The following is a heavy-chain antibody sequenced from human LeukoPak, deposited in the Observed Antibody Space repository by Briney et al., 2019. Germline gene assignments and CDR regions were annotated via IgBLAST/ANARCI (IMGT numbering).Heavy chain of an antibody. Sequence: GASVKVSCKASGYTFTSYYMHWVRQAPGQGLEWMGIINPSGGSTSYAQKFQGRVTMTRDTSTSTVYMELSSLRSEDTAVYYCARDLRRVPIVVVPAALTNPGYWFDPWGQGTLVTVSS. V-gene: IGHV1-46*01. CDR2: INPSGGST. D-gene: IGHD2-2*01. CDR1: GYTFTSYY. CDR3: ARDLRRVPIVVVPAALTNPGYWFDP. J-gene: IGHJ5*02.